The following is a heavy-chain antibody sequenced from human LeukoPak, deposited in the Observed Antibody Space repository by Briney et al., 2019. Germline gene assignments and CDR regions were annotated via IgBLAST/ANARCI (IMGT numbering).Heavy chain of an antibody. Sequence: KPSETLSLTCGVSGGSLSDYSWSWIRQPPGKGLEFIGEINHSVNTSYNPSLKSRVTISVDTSTNQVSLRLSSVTAADTAVYYCARQGGSYYAIDDWGQGTLVTVSS. CDR2: INHSVNT. CDR3: ARQGGSYYAIDD. CDR1: GGSLSDYS. V-gene: IGHV4-34*01. J-gene: IGHJ4*02. D-gene: IGHD1-26*01.